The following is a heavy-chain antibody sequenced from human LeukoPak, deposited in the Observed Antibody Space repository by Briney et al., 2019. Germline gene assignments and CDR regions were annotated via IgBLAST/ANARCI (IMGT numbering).Heavy chain of an antibody. Sequence: GGSLRLSCAASGFTFSSYGMHWVRQAPGKGLEWVAVISYDGSNKYYADSVKGRFTISRDNAKNSLYLQMNSLRAEDTAVYYCASPRWGIWGQGTMVTVSS. CDR1: GFTFSSYG. CDR3: ASPRWGI. V-gene: IGHV3-30*03. J-gene: IGHJ3*02. D-gene: IGHD4-23*01. CDR2: ISYDGSNK.